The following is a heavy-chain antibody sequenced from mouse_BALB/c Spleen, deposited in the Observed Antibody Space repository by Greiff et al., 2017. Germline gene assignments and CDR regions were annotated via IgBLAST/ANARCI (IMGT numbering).Heavy chain of an antibody. Sequence: EVKVVESGGGLVKPGGSLKLSCAASGFTFSDYYMYWVRQTPEKRLEWVATISDGGSYTYYPDSVKGRFTISRDNAKNNLYLQMSSLKSEDTAMYYCARDAGNSFAYWGQGTLVTVSA. V-gene: IGHV5-4*02. D-gene: IGHD2-1*01. CDR2: ISDGGSYT. CDR3: ARDAGNSFAY. CDR1: GFTFSDYY. J-gene: IGHJ3*01.